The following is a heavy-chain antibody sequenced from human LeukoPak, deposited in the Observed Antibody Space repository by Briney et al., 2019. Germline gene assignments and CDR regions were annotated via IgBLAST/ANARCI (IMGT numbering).Heavy chain of an antibody. J-gene: IGHJ3*02. CDR1: GGSISSYY. Sequence: PSETLSLTCTVSGGSISSYYWSWIRQPPGKGLEWIAYVHNNGETKHNPSLKSRDTISVDTPNNQISLRLSSVTAADTAMYYCARQPAATAAFDIWGLGTMLTVSS. D-gene: IGHD5-18*01. V-gene: IGHV4-59*08. CDR3: ARQPAATAAFDI. CDR2: VHNNGET.